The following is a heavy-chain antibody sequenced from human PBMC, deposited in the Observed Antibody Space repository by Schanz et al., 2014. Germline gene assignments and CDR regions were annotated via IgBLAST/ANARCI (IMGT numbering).Heavy chain of an antibody. V-gene: IGHV3-23*04. Sequence: EVQLVESGGGLVQPGGSLRFSCAASGFTFSSYAMSWVRQAPGKGLEWVSAISGSGGSTYYADSVKGRFTISRDTAENSVYLQMNSLRAEDTAVYYCARDGYRNGRPFDHWGQGTRVTVSA. CDR1: GFTFSSYA. CDR2: ISGSGGST. J-gene: IGHJ4*02. D-gene: IGHD5-18*01. CDR3: ARDGYRNGRPFDH.